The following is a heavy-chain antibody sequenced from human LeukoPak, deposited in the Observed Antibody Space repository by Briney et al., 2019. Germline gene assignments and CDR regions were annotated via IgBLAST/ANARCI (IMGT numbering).Heavy chain of an antibody. J-gene: IGHJ4*02. CDR3: AREGRITVSGVEYYYFDY. Sequence: ASVKVSCKASGYTFTSYSMHWVRQAPGQGLEWMGIIYPSDGSTTYAQKFQARVTMTRDTSTSTAYMELRSLRSDDTAVYYCAREGRITVSGVEYYYFDYWGQGTLVTVSS. CDR1: GYTFTSYS. V-gene: IGHV1-46*01. D-gene: IGHD3-3*01. CDR2: IYPSDGST.